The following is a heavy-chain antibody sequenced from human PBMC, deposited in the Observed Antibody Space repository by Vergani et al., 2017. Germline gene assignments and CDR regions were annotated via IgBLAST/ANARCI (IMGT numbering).Heavy chain of an antibody. D-gene: IGHD2-21*01. CDR3: ATDCGGDCPNWFDP. V-gene: IGHV3-7*01. Sequence: VQLVESGGGVVQPGRSLRLSCAASGFTFSSYGMHWVRQAPGKGLEWVANIKQDGSEKYYVDSVKGRFTISRDNAKNSLYLQMNSLRAEDTAVYYCATDCGGDCPNWFDPWGQGTLVTVSS. J-gene: IGHJ5*02. CDR1: GFTFSSYG. CDR2: IKQDGSEK.